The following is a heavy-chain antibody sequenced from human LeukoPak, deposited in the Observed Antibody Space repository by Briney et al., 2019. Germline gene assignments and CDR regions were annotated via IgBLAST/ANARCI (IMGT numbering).Heavy chain of an antibody. D-gene: IGHD6-19*01. V-gene: IGHV1-2*02. Sequence: ASVKVSCKSSGYTFTDYYIHWVRQAPGQGLEWMGWVNPNNGGTNFAQKLQGRVTMTRDTSIATAYMELSSLKSDDTAVYFCARDLYSSATDLYSSAWTGAFDVWGQGTMVTVSS. CDR3: ARDLYSSATDLYSSAWTGAFDV. J-gene: IGHJ3*01. CDR1: GYTFTDYY. CDR2: VNPNNGGT.